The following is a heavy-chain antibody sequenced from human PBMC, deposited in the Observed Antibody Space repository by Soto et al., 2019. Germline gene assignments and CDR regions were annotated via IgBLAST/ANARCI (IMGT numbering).Heavy chain of an antibody. CDR1: GYTLTELS. D-gene: IGHD3-9*01. Sequence: QVQLAQSGAEVKKPGASVKVSCKVSGYTLTELSIHWVRQAPGGGLEGMGGFDPEGGEIIYAQKLQGRVTMTEDTSTDTVYLELSSLRSEDTAVYYCTTIRSGTIFGLPTAHWGQGTLVTVSS. CDR3: TTIRSGTIFGLPTAH. J-gene: IGHJ4*02. V-gene: IGHV1-24*01. CDR2: FDPEGGEI.